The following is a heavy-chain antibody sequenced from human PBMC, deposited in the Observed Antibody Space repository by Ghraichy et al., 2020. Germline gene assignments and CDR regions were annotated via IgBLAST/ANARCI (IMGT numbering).Heavy chain of an antibody. J-gene: IGHJ6*02. CDR2: IGTAGDT. D-gene: IGHD3-3*01. V-gene: IGHV3-13*01. Sequence: GGSLRLSCAASGFTFSSYDMHWVRQATGKGLEWVSAIGTAGDTYYPGSVKGRFTISRENAKNSLYLQMNSLRAGDTAVYYCARMSAYSYGMDVWGQGTTVTVSS. CDR1: GFTFSSYD. CDR3: ARMSAYSYGMDV.